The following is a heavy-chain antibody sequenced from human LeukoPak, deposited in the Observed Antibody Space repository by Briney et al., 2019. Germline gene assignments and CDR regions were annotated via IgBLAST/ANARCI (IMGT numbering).Heavy chain of an antibody. CDR2: ISAYNGNT. Sequence: ASVKVSCKTSGYTFTSYGISWVRQAPGQGLEWMGWISAYNGNTNYAQKTQGRVTMTTDTSTNTAYMELRSLRSDDTAVYYCARDPDGDYDFDFWGQGTLVTVSS. CDR3: ARDPDGDYDFDF. V-gene: IGHV1-18*01. J-gene: IGHJ4*02. D-gene: IGHD4-17*01. CDR1: GYTFTSYG.